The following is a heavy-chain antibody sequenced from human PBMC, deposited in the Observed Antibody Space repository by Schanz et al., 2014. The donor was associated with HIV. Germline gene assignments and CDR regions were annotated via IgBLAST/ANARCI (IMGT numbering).Heavy chain of an antibody. D-gene: IGHD3-3*01. CDR3: AREDWSLPD. CDR1: GFSFSSFS. V-gene: IGHV3-7*01. J-gene: IGHJ4*02. CDR2: IKSDGSAQ. Sequence: EVRLVESGGGLVQSGGSLRLSCAASGFSFSSFSMTWVRQAPGKGLEWVAHIKSDGSAQDYVDSVKGRFTISRDNARNSVFLQMTSLRADDTAVYYCAREDWSLPDWGQGTLVTVSS.